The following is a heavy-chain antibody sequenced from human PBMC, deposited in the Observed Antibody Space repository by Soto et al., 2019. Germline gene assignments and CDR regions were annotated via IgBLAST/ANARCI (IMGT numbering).Heavy chain of an antibody. CDR2: IYYSGST. Sequence: SETLSLTCTVSGGSISSDNYYWGWIRQPPGKGLDWIGSIYYSGSTYYNPSLKSRVTLSVDTSRNQFSLKLSSVTAADTTVYYCARLDVSADGFAYWGQGTLVTVSS. CDR1: GGSISSDNYY. D-gene: IGHD6-25*01. J-gene: IGHJ4*02. V-gene: IGHV4-39*01. CDR3: ARLDVSADGFAY.